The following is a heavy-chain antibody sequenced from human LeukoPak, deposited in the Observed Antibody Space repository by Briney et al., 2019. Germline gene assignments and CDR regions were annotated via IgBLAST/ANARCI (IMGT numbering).Heavy chain of an antibody. CDR1: GFAFSSYA. Sequence: GGSLRLSCAASGFAFSSYAMSWVRQAPGEGLEWVSYISSSSSTISYADSVKGRFTISRDNAENSLYLQMNSLRAEDTAVYYCARAGDFSFKDWGQGTLVTVSS. CDR2: ISSSSSTI. D-gene: IGHD3-3*01. V-gene: IGHV3-48*01. CDR3: ARAGDFSFKD. J-gene: IGHJ4*02.